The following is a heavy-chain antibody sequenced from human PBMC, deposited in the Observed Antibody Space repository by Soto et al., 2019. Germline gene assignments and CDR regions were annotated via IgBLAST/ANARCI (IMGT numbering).Heavy chain of an antibody. V-gene: IGHV4-30-4*01. Sequence: QVPLQESGPGLVKPSQTLSLTCTVSGGSISSGDYYWSWIRQPPGKGLEWIGYIYYSGSTYYNPSLKSRVTISVDTSKNQFSLKLSSVTAADTAVYYCARDAIVGANSFDYWGQGTLVTVSS. D-gene: IGHD1-26*01. CDR3: ARDAIVGANSFDY. CDR1: GGSISSGDYY. J-gene: IGHJ4*02. CDR2: IYYSGST.